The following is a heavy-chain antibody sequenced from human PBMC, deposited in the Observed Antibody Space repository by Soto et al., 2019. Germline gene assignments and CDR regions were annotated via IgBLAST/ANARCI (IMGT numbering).Heavy chain of an antibody. Sequence: QVQLVQSGAEVKKPGASVKVSCKASGYTFTSYGISWVRQAPGQGLEWMGWISPIFGTANYAQKFQGRVTITADESTSTAYMELSSLRSEDTAVYYCATFREVTRPDNWFDPWGQGTLVTVSS. CDR2: ISPIFGTA. V-gene: IGHV1-69*13. D-gene: IGHD3-10*01. CDR3: ATFREVTRPDNWFDP. J-gene: IGHJ5*02. CDR1: GYTFTSYG.